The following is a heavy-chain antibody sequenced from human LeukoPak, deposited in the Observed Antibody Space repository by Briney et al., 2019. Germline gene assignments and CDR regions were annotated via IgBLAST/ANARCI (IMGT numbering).Heavy chain of an antibody. D-gene: IGHD1-26*01. CDR1: GDSISSYY. J-gene: IGHJ4*02. Sequence: PSETLSLTCTVSGDSISSYYWSWIRQPAERGLEWLSHIYTSGSTNSYTSGSTDYNPSLKSRVTISLDRSKNQFSLKLSSVTAADTAVYYCAAFLSGTYWYFDYWGQGALVTVSS. CDR2: IYTSGSTNSYTSGST. CDR3: AAFLSGTYWYFDY. V-gene: IGHV4-4*07.